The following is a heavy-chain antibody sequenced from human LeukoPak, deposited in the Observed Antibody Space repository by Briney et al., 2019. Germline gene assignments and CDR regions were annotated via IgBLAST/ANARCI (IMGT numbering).Heavy chain of an antibody. CDR1: GGSISSADFY. CDR3: ARGYSSTESRAAAVYYWFDP. J-gene: IGHJ5*02. CDR2: IHYSGST. V-gene: IGHV4-30-4*01. Sequence: SQTLSLTCTVSGGSISSADFYWSWIRQPPGKGLEWIGYIHYSGSTYSNPSLRRRVTISVDTSKNQFSLKLSSVTAADTAVYYCARGYSSTESRAAAVYYWFDPWGQGTLVTVSS. D-gene: IGHD6-13*01.